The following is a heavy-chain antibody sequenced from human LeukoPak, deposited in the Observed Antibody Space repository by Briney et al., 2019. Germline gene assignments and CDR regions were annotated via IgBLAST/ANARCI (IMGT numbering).Heavy chain of an antibody. Sequence: SETLSLTCTISGGSITNYFWTWIRQPAGKGLEWIGGIYTSGNIDHYPSLKSRITMSVDASKNQFSLNFYSVTAADTAVYYCARESKTYDGSGYYHYSWGQGTLVTVSS. CDR3: ARESKTYDGSGYYHYS. J-gene: IGHJ4*02. V-gene: IGHV4-4*07. CDR2: IYTSGNI. CDR1: GGSITNYF. D-gene: IGHD3-22*01.